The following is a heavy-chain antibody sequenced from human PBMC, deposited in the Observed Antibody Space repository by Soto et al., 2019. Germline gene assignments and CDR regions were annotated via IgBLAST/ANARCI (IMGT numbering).Heavy chain of an antibody. CDR1: GGSISSGGYS. D-gene: IGHD2-21*02. Sequence: SETLSLTCAVSGGSISSGGYSWSWIRQPPGKGLEWIGYIYHSGSTYYNPSLKSRVTISVDRSKNQFSLKLSSVTAADTAVYYCARVAVTTGIRFDYWGQGTLVTVSS. CDR2: IYHSGST. J-gene: IGHJ4*02. CDR3: ARVAVTTGIRFDY. V-gene: IGHV4-30-2*01.